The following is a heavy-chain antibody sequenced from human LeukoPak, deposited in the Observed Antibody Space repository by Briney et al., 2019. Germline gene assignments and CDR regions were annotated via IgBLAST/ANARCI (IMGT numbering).Heavy chain of an antibody. J-gene: IGHJ4*02. D-gene: IGHD3-16*01. Sequence: GGSLRLSCAASGFTFSSYAMSWVRQAPGKGLEWVSAISGSGGSTYYADSVKGRFTISRDNSKNTLYLQMNSLRAEDTAVYYCAKPDVFIITFGGVESWGQGTLVTVST. V-gene: IGHV3-23*01. CDR2: ISGSGGST. CDR1: GFTFSSYA. CDR3: AKPDVFIITFGGVES.